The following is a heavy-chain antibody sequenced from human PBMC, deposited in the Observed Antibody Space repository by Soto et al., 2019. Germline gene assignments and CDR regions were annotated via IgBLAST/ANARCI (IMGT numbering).Heavy chain of an antibody. CDR2: INHSGST. Sequence: SETLSLTCAVYGGSFSGYYWSWIRQPPGKGLEWSGEINHSGSTNYNPSLKSRVTISVDTTKNQFSLKLSSVTAADTAVYYCARVAAFRDTAIVTPGNYYDYYGMDVWGQGTTVTVSS. V-gene: IGHV4-34*01. CDR1: GGSFSGYY. J-gene: IGHJ6*02. D-gene: IGHD5-18*01. CDR3: ARVAAFRDTAIVTPGNYYDYYGMDV.